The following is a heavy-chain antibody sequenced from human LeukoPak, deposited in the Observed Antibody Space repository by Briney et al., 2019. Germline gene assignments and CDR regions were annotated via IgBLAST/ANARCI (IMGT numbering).Heavy chain of an antibody. CDR2: IKQDGSEK. J-gene: IGHJ4*02. CDR1: GFTFSSYL. D-gene: IGHD3-10*01. CDR3: ARVRGFGELVYFDY. V-gene: IGHV3-7*03. Sequence: GGSLRLSCAASGFTFSSYLMSWVRQAPGKGLEWVANIKQDGSEKYYVDSVKGRFTISRDNAKNSLYLQMNSLRAEDTAVYYCARVRGFGELVYFDYWGQGTLVTVSS.